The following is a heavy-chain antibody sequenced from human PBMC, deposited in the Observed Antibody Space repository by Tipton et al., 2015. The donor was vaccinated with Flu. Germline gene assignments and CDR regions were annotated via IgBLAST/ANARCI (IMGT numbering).Heavy chain of an antibody. J-gene: IGHJ3*02. CDR2: IYDSGST. CDR3: ARRDYDILTGSRAFDI. D-gene: IGHD3-9*01. V-gene: IGHV4-59*08. CDR1: GGSITTYY. Sequence: TLSLICTVSGGSITTYYWSWIRQSPGKGLEWIGYIYDSGSTNYNPSLKSRVTISVDTSKNQFSLKLTSVTAADTAVYYCARRDYDILTGSRAFDIWGQGTMVTVSP.